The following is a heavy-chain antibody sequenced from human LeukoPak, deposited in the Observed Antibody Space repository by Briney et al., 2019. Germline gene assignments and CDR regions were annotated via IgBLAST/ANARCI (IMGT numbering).Heavy chain of an antibody. J-gene: IGHJ6*03. D-gene: IGHD2-2*01. CDR3: AREGIPFYYYYMDV. CDR1: GGTFSSYA. Sequence: GASVKVSCKASGGTFSSYAISWVRQAPGQGLEWMGWISAYNGNTNYAQKLQGRVTMTTDTSTSTAYMELRSLRSDDTAVYYCAREGIPFYYYYMDVWGKGTTVTVSS. CDR2: ISAYNGNT. V-gene: IGHV1-18*01.